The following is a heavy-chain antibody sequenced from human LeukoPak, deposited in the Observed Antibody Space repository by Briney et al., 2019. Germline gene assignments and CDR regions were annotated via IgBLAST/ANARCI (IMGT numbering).Heavy chain of an antibody. Sequence: GGSLRLSCAASGLTFSNYWMNWVRQAPGKGLEWVSYISSSSSTIYYADSVKGRFTISRDNAKNSLYLQLNSLRDEDTAVYYCARLCRNYYDSSSLDYWGQGTLVTVSS. CDR1: GLTFSNYW. J-gene: IGHJ4*02. CDR3: ARLCRNYYDSSSLDY. D-gene: IGHD3-22*01. V-gene: IGHV3-48*02. CDR2: ISSSSSTI.